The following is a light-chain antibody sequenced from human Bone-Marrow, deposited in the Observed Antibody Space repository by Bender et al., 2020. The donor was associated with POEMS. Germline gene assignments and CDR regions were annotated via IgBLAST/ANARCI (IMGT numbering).Light chain of an antibody. J-gene: IGLJ1*01. CDR1: SSDVGGYEH. CDR2: EVT. Sequence: QSALTQPPSTSGSPGQSVTISCTGTSSDVGGYEHVSWYQQHPGKVPKLMIYEVTKRPSGVPDRFSGSKSGNTASLTISGLQAEDEADYYCSSYTSDNSRVFGTGTKVSV. CDR3: SSYTSDNSRV. V-gene: IGLV2-8*01.